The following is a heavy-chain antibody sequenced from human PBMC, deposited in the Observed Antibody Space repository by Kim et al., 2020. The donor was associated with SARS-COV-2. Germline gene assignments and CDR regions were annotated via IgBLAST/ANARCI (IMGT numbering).Heavy chain of an antibody. CDR3: AKAQGSGWHHLRLDY. J-gene: IGHJ4*02. V-gene: IGHV3-23*01. CDR1: GFTFSSYA. Sequence: GGSLRLSCAASGFTFSSYAMSWVRQAPGKGLEWVSAISGSGGSTYYADSVKGRFTISRDNSKNTLYLQMNSLRAEDTAVYYCAKAQGSGWHHLRLDYWGQGTLVTVSS. D-gene: IGHD6-19*01. CDR2: ISGSGGST.